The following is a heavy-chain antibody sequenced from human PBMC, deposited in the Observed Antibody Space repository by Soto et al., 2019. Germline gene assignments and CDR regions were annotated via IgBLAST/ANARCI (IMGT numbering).Heavy chain of an antibody. Sequence: QVQLVQSGAEVKKPGASVKVSCKASGYTFTTYSMHWVRQAPGQRLEWMGWMNPLNGDTKYSQRFQGRLTIIRDTSASTAYMELSSLRSEDTAVYYCARGNSGAFDIWGQGTMVTVSS. CDR2: MNPLNGDT. CDR3: ARGNSGAFDI. V-gene: IGHV1-3*01. CDR1: GYTFTTYS. J-gene: IGHJ3*02. D-gene: IGHD6-19*01.